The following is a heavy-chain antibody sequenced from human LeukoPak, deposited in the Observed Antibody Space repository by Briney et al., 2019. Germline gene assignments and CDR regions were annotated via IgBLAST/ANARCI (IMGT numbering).Heavy chain of an antibody. CDR1: GFTFSSYS. CDR2: ISSSSSYI. J-gene: IGHJ3*02. D-gene: IGHD3-10*01. CDR3: ARLVGGSYAFDN. V-gene: IGHV3-21*01. Sequence: PGGSLRLSWAASGFTFSSYSMNWVRQAPGKGLVWVSSISSSSSYIYYADSVKGRFTISRDNAKNSLYLQMNSLRAEDTAVYYCARLVGGSYAFDNWGQGTMVTVSS.